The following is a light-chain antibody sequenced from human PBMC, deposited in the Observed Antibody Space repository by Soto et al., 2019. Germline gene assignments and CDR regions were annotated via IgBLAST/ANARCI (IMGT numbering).Light chain of an antibody. CDR2: GNT. CDR1: SSNIGAGYP. J-gene: IGLJ1*01. CDR3: SSYTSSSTLV. Sequence: QSVLTQPPSVSGAPGQRITISCTGSSSNIGAGYPIHWYQQLPGTAPRLLIFGNTIRPSGVPARFSGSRSGLAITGLQAEDEADYYCSSYTSSSTLVFGTGTKLTVL. V-gene: IGLV1-40*01.